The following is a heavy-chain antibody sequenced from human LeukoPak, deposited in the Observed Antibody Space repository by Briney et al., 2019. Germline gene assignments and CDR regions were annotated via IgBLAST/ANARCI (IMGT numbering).Heavy chain of an antibody. D-gene: IGHD3-3*01. Sequence: SETLSLTCAVYGGSFSGYYWSWIRQPPGKGLEWIGEINHSGSTNYNPSLKSRVTISVDTSKNQFSLKLSSVTAADTAVYYCARAGYYDFWRGPLDYWGQGTLVTVSS. CDR1: GGSFSGYY. V-gene: IGHV4-34*01. CDR2: INHSGST. CDR3: ARAGYYDFWRGPLDY. J-gene: IGHJ4*02.